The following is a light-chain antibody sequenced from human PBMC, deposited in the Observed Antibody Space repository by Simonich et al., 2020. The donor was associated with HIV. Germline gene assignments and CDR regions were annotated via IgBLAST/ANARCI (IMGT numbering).Light chain of an antibody. CDR2: GAS. Sequence: DIVMTQSPATLSVSPGERATLSCRASQSVSSNFAWYQQKPGQSPMLLLSGASARATGIPARCSGRGCGTEFTLTSSSLQSEDVAVYYCQQYNNRPLTFGGGTKVEIK. CDR3: QQYNNRPLT. J-gene: IGKJ4*01. CDR1: QSVSSN. V-gene: IGKV3-15*01.